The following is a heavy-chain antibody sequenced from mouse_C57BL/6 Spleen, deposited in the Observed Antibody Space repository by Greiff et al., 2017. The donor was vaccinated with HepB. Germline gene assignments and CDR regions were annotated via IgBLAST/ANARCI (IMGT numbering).Heavy chain of an antibody. CDR1: GFTFSSYA. J-gene: IGHJ3*01. D-gene: IGHD2-3*01. CDR2: ISDGGSYT. V-gene: IGHV5-4*01. CDR3: ARDKDGRWAY. Sequence: EVQLVESGGGLVKPGGSLKLSCAASGFTFSSYAMSWVRQTPEKRLEWVATISDGGSYTYYPDNVKGRFTISRDNAKNNLYLQMSHLKSEDTAMYYCARDKDGRWAYWGQGTLVTVSA.